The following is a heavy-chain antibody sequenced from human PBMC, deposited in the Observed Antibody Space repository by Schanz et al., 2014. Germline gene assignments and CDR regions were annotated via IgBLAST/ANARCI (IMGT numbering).Heavy chain of an antibody. CDR1: GGSISNSRYY. J-gene: IGHJ4*02. Sequence: QLQLQESGPGLVRPSGTLSLTCTVSGGSISNSRYYWGWIRQPPGKGLEWIGGIYYSGSTYYNPSLKSRVTISVDTSKNQFSLMLGSVTAADTAVYYCARAAGPVDYWGQGTLVTVSS. CDR3: ARAAGPVDY. CDR2: IYYSGST. D-gene: IGHD6-13*01. V-gene: IGHV4-39*07.